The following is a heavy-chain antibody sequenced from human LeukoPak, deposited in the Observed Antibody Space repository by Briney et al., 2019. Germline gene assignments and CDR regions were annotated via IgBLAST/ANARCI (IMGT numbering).Heavy chain of an antibody. Sequence: GASVTVSCTASGYTFTSYDINWVRQAPGQGLEWMGWMNPNSGNTGYAQKFQGRVTITRNTTISTAYMELSSLRSEDAAVYYCSGVKGWYNAFDIWGQGTMVTVSS. CDR1: GYTFTSYD. CDR3: SGVKGWYNAFDI. D-gene: IGHD6-19*01. J-gene: IGHJ3*02. CDR2: MNPNSGNT. V-gene: IGHV1-8*01.